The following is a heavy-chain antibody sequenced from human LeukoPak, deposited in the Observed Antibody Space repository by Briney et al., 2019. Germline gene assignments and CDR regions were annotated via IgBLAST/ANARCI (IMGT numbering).Heavy chain of an antibody. V-gene: IGHV3-7*01. J-gene: IGHJ4*02. CDR2: IKQDGSEK. CDR3: ARGEDSSGYYYVY. CDR1: GFTFSNYW. D-gene: IGHD3-22*01. Sequence: GGSLRLSCAASGFTFSNYWMTWVRQAPGKGLEWVANIKQDGSEKYYVDSVKGRFTISRDNAQNSLYLQMNSLRAVDTAVYYCARGEDSSGYYYVYWGQGTLVTVSS.